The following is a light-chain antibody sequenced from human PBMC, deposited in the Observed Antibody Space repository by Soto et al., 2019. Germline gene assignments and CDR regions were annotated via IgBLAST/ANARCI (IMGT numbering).Light chain of an antibody. CDR1: QGVSSSY. V-gene: IGKV3D-15*01. J-gene: IGKJ5*01. Sequence: EIVMTQSPATLSVSPGERATLSCRASQGVSSSYLAWYQQKPGQAPRLLIYGASSRATGIPDRFSGSGSGTDFTLTISSLQSEDFAVYYCQQYNNWPPITFGQGTRLEIK. CDR2: GAS. CDR3: QQYNNWPPIT.